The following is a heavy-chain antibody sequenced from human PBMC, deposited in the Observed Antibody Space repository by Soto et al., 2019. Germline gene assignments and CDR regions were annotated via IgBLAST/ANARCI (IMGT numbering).Heavy chain of an antibody. Sequence: SGTLSISCAVSGGCISSWVFAWCWIRQPPGKRMEWIGYVHHSWGSSYNPSLQSRVAISLDTSKSQFSLKVTSVTATDTAVYYCARQGFGPLHGLVDVWGQGTTVTVSS. D-gene: IGHD3-10*01. CDR2: VHHSWGS. J-gene: IGHJ6*02. V-gene: IGHV4-61*05. CDR3: ARQGFGPLHGLVDV. CDR1: GGCISSWVFA.